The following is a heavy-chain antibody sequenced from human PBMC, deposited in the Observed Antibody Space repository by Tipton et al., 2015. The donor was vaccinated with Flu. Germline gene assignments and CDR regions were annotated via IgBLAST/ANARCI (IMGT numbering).Heavy chain of an antibody. Sequence: SLRLSCTASGFTFSSYWMSWVRQAPGKGLEWVANINQDGSKTYSVDSVKGRFTISRDNAKNSLCLQMNSLRAEDTAVYYCARRYFDYWGQGTLVTVSS. J-gene: IGHJ4*02. CDR3: ARRYFDY. CDR2: INQDGSKT. D-gene: IGHD1-14*01. V-gene: IGHV3-7*03. CDR1: GFTFSSYW.